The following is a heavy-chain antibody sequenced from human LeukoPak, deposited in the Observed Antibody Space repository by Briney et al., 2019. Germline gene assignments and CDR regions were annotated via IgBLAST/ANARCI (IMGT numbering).Heavy chain of an antibody. CDR2: IYYNGST. V-gene: IGHV4-59*01. D-gene: IGHD1-26*01. CDR3: ARGRSNYYGMDV. J-gene: IGHJ6*02. CDR1: DGSINSYY. Sequence: SETLSLTCSVSDGSINSYYWNWIRRPPGKGLEWIGYIYYNGSTNYSPSLKSRVAMSVDTSKNLFSLKVSSVTAADTAVYYCARGRSNYYGMDVWGQGTTVTVSS.